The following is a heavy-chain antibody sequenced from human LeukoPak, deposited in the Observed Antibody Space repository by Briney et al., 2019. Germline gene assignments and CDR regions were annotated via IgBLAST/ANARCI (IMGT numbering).Heavy chain of an antibody. Sequence: GESLKISCQASGYRFTTYWIVWVRQMPGKGLEWMGIIYPADSDTRYSPSFQGQVTFSADKSNSTAYLQWSSLKASDTAIYYCARRQGYYATGDYRYGGAFDIWGQGTMVTVSS. CDR1: GYRFTTYW. D-gene: IGHD3-3*01. CDR3: ARRQGYYATGDYRYGGAFDI. V-gene: IGHV5-51*01. J-gene: IGHJ3*02. CDR2: IYPADSDT.